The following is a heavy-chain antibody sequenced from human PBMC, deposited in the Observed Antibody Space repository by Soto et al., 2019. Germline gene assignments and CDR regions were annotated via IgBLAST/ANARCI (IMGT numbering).Heavy chain of an antibody. CDR1: GGSISSYY. CDR3: ASQSPYTARVGN. D-gene: IGHD5-18*01. V-gene: IGHV4-59*01. Sequence: SETLSLTCTVSGGSISSYYWSWIRQPPGKGLEWIGYIYYSGSTNYNPSLKSRVTISVDTSKNQFSLKLSSVTAADTAVYYCASQSPYTARVGNWGQGTLVTVSS. CDR2: IYYSGST. J-gene: IGHJ4*02.